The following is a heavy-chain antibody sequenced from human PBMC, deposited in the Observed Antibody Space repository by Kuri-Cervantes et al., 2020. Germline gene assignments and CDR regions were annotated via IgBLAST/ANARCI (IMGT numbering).Heavy chain of an antibody. D-gene: IGHD3-3*01. CDR1: GYTFTNYY. J-gene: IGHJ4*02. CDR3: ARAQGRLYDFWSGSLFDY. CDR2: INPSGGST. V-gene: IGHV1-46*01. Sequence: ASVKVSCKASGYTFTNYYIHWVRQAPGQGLEWMGIINPSGGSTSYAQKFQGRVTMTRDTSTSTVYMELSRLRSDDTAVYYCARAQGRLYDFWSGSLFDYWGQGTLVTVSS.